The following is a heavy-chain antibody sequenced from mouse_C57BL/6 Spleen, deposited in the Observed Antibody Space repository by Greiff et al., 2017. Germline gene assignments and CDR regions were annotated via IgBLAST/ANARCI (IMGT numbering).Heavy chain of an antibody. D-gene: IGHD3-2*02. CDR1: GFTFSNYW. V-gene: IGHV6-3*01. J-gene: IGHJ4*01. Sequence: EVKLMESGGGLVQPGGSMKLSCVASGFTFSNYWMNWVRQSPEKGLEWVAQIRLKSDNYATHYAESVKGRFTISRDDSKSSVYLQMNNLRAEDTGIYYCTGQLRLSGNAMDYWGQGTSVTVSS. CDR2: IRLKSDNYAT. CDR3: TGQLRLSGNAMDY.